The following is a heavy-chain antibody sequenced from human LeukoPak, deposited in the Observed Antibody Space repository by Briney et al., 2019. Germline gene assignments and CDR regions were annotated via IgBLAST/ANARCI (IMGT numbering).Heavy chain of an antibody. V-gene: IGHV3-7*03. Sequence: GGSLRLSCAASEFTFSSYWKSWVRQAPGKGLEWVANIKEDGSEKYYVDSVKGRFTISRDNARNSLYLQMNSLRAEDTAVYYCARDKTYSSSWYGYDVWGQGTLVTVSS. J-gene: IGHJ4*02. CDR1: EFTFSSYW. CDR2: IKEDGSEK. CDR3: ARDKTYSSSWYGYDV. D-gene: IGHD6-13*01.